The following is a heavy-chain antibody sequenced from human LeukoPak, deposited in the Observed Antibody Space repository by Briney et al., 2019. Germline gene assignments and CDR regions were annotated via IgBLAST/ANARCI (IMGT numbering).Heavy chain of an antibody. V-gene: IGHV5-51*01. CDR1: GGTFSSSA. D-gene: IGHD2-15*01. Sequence: KVSCKTSGGTFSSSAITWVRQMPGKGLEWMGIIYPGDSHTRYSPSFQGQVTLSADKSISTAYLQWSSLKASDTAMYYCARRYCSGGNCFWSFDYWGQGTLVTVSS. J-gene: IGHJ4*02. CDR2: IYPGDSHT. CDR3: ARRYCSGGNCFWSFDY.